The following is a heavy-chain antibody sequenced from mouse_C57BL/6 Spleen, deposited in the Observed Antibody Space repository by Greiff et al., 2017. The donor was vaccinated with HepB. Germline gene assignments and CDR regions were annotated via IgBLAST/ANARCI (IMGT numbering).Heavy chain of an antibody. J-gene: IGHJ1*03. V-gene: IGHV2-9-1*01. CDR1: GFSLTSYA. Sequence: VQLVESGPGLVAPSQSLSITCTVSGFSLTSYAISWVRQPPGKGLEWLGVIWTGGGSNYNSALKSRLSISKDNSKSQVFLKMNSLQTDDTARYYCARNRGGLTHWYFDVWGTGTTVTVSS. D-gene: IGHD3-1*01. CDR2: IWTGGGS. CDR3: ARNRGGLTHWYFDV.